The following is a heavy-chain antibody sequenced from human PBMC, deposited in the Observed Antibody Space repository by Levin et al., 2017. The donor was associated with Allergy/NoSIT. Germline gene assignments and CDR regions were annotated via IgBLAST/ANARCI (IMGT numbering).Heavy chain of an antibody. J-gene: IGHJ6*02. Sequence: GSLRLSCTVSGGSISSYYWSWIRQPPGKGLEWIGYIYYSGSTNYNPSLKSRVTISVDTSKNQFSLKLSSVTAADTAVYYCARQDSSGWDPYYYYGMDVWGQGTTVTVSS. CDR2: IYYSGST. CDR1: GGSISSYY. D-gene: IGHD6-19*01. CDR3: ARQDSSGWDPYYYYGMDV. V-gene: IGHV4-59*08.